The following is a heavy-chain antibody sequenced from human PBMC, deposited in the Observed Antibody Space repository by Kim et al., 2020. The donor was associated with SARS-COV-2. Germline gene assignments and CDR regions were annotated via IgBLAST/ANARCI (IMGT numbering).Heavy chain of an antibody. CDR3: ARVYTMVRGVMSYYYYYGMDV. V-gene: IGHV4-4*07. CDR2: IYTSGST. Sequence: SETLSLTCTVSGGSISSYYWSWIRQPAGKGLEWIGRIYTSGSTNYNPSLKSRVTMSVDTSKNQFSLKLSSVTAADTAVYYCARVYTMVRGVMSYYYYYGMDVWGQGTTVTVSS. J-gene: IGHJ6*02. CDR1: GGSISSYY. D-gene: IGHD3-10*01.